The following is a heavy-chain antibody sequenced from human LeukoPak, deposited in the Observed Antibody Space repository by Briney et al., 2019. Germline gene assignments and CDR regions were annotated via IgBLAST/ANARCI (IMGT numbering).Heavy chain of an antibody. CDR1: GYTFTSNY. J-gene: IGHJ4*02. Sequence: ASEKVSCKASGYTFTSNYIHWVRQAPGQGLEWMGMIYPRDGSTSYAQKFQGRVTVTRDTSTSTVHMELSGLRSEDTAVYYCARDQEGFDYWGQGTLVTVSS. V-gene: IGHV1-46*01. CDR3: ARDQEGFDY. CDR2: IYPRDGST.